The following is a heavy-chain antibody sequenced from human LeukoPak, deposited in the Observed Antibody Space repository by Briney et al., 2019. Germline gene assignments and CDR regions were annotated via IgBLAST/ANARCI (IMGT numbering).Heavy chain of an antibody. CDR3: ARVDYSNWFDP. Sequence: SETLSLTCTVSGGSISSYYWNWIRQPPGKGLEWIGYIYYSGSTNYNPSLKSRVTILVDTSMNQFSLKLSSVTAADTAVYYCARVDYSNWFDPRGQGTLVTVSS. CDR1: GGSISSYY. D-gene: IGHD4-11*01. J-gene: IGHJ5*02. CDR2: IYYSGST. V-gene: IGHV4-59*01.